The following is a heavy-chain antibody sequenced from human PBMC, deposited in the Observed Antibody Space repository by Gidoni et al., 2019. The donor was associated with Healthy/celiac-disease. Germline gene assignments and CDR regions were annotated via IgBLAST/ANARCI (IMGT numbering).Heavy chain of an antibody. D-gene: IGHD3-3*01. CDR1: GGSISSSSYY. Sequence: QLQLQESGPGLVKPSETLSLTCTVSGGSISSSSYYWGWIRQPPGKGLGWIGSIYYSGSTYYNPSLKSRVTISVDTSKNQFSLKLSSVTAADTAVYYCARLRFTFDPWGQGTLVTVSS. CDR2: IYYSGST. V-gene: IGHV4-39*01. CDR3: ARLRFTFDP. J-gene: IGHJ5*02.